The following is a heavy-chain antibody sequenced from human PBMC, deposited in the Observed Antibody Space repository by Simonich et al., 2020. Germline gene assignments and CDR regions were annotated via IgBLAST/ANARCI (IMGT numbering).Heavy chain of an antibody. D-gene: IGHD6-6*01. Sequence: EVQLVESGGVVVQPGGSLRLSCAASGFTFDDYAMHWVRQAPGTGLEWVSLIRWAGVSTYYADSVKGRFTSSRDNSKNSLYLQMNSLRAEDTALYYCAKARVAARHYYYYGMDVWGQGTTVTVSS. CDR1: GFTFDDYA. J-gene: IGHJ6*02. CDR2: IRWAGVST. V-gene: IGHV3-43D*04. CDR3: AKARVAARHYYYYGMDV.